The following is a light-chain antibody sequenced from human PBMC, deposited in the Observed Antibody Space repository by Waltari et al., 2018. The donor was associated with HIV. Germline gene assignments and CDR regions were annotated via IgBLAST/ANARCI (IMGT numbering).Light chain of an antibody. CDR2: RAS. CDR1: RTVFYNSHNLNY. V-gene: IGKV4-1*01. CDR3: QQYYTLPPT. Sequence: IVMTQSPDSLTVSLGERATISCRSSRTVFYNSHNLNYLAWYQQQPRQSPKVLIYRASTNAFGVSDRFTGSVSGTNVSLTISGLQADDLAVYYCQQYYTLPPTFGGGTKVEIK. J-gene: IGKJ4*01.